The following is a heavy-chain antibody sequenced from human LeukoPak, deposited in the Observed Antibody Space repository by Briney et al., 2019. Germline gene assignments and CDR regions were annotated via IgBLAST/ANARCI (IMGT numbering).Heavy chain of an antibody. V-gene: IGHV3-9*01. Sequence: PGGSLRLSCAASGFTFDDYAMHWVRQAPGKGLEWVSGISWNSGSTGYADSVKGRFTISRDNAKNSLYLQMNSLRAEDTALYYCAKDWWSKRQLSHIGGGLFDYWGQGTLVTVSS. CDR1: GFTFDDYA. J-gene: IGHJ4*02. CDR3: AKDWWSKRQLSHIGGGLFDY. D-gene: IGHD6-13*01. CDR2: ISWNSGST.